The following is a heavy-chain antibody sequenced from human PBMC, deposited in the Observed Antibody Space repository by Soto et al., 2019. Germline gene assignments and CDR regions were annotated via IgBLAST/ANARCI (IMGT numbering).Heavy chain of an antibody. CDR1: GYTFTSYY. V-gene: IGHV1-46*01. CDR2: INPSGGST. CDR3: AREIQLWLNYYYYYGMDV. J-gene: IGHJ6*01. Sequence: ASVKVSCKASGYTFTSYYMHWVRQAPGQGLEWMGIINPSGGSTSYAQKFQGRVTMTRDTSTSTVYMELSSLRSEDTAVYYCAREIQLWLNYYYYYGMDVSGQGTTVTVSS. D-gene: IGHD5-18*01.